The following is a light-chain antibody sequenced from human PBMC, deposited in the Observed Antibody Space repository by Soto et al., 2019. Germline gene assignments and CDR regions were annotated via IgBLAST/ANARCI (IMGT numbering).Light chain of an antibody. J-gene: IGKJ2*01. Sequence: DIQMTQSPSTRSASVGDRVTITCRASQSISSWLAWYQQKPGKAPKLLIYKASSLESGVPSRFSGSGSGTEFTLTISSLQPDDFATYYCQQYNSYPVYTFGQGTKLEI. CDR3: QQYNSYPVYT. V-gene: IGKV1-5*03. CDR2: KAS. CDR1: QSISSW.